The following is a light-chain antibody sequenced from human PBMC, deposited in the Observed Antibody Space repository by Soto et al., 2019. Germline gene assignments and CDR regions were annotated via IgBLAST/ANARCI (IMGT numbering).Light chain of an antibody. Sequence: DIHMTQSPPSLSAAVGDRLTITCRTSQRVYNLLNWYHQKAGEAPKLLIYDTSTLKSGVPSRFHGRGSGTDFSLIIIDLQRQDVGTYFCQQRYANPYTFGPRAKVDI. CDR3: QQRYANPYT. CDR2: DTS. CDR1: QRVYNL. V-gene: IGKV1-39*01. J-gene: IGKJ2*01.